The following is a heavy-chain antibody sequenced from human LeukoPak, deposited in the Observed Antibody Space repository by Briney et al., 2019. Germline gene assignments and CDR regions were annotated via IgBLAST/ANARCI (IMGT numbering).Heavy chain of an antibody. V-gene: IGHV3-30*18. J-gene: IGHJ4*02. CDR1: GFTFSSYG. D-gene: IGHD4/OR15-4a*01. Sequence: PGGSLRLSCAASGFTFSSYGMHWVRQAPGKGLEWVAAISSDGSNKYYGDSVEGRFSISRDNAKNTLYLHMNSLRVEDTTVYYCANLASGANRDHWGQGTLVTVSS. CDR3: ANLASGANRDH. CDR2: ISSDGSNK.